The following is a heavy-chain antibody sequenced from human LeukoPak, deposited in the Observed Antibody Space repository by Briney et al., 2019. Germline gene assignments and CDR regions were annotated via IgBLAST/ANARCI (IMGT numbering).Heavy chain of an antibody. V-gene: IGHV3-23*01. D-gene: IGHD5-18*01. J-gene: IGHJ4*02. Sequence: PGGSLRLXCAASGFTFSSYAMSWVRQAPGKGLVWVSAISGSGGSTYYADSVKGRFTISRDNSKNTLYLQMNSLRAEDTAVYYCAKVKLAMAPAFDYWGQRTLVTVSS. CDR3: AKVKLAMAPAFDY. CDR1: GFTFSSYA. CDR2: ISGSGGST.